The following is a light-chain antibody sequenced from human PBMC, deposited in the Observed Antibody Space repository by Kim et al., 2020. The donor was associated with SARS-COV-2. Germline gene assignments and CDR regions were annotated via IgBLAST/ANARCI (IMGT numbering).Light chain of an antibody. Sequence: IVLTQSPATLPLSPGESVTLSCKAAQYVKNSVGWYQQRPGQAPRLLIYDAAVRATGVPPRFSGSGAGTDFTLTISSLEPEDFAVYYCQQRRTWPWTFGQGTKVDIK. CDR3: QQRRTWPWT. CDR2: DAA. CDR1: QYVKNS. J-gene: IGKJ1*01. V-gene: IGKV3-11*01.